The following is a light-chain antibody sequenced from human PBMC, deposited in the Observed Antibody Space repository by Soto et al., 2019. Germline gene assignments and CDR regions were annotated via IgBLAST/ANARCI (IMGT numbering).Light chain of an antibody. J-gene: IGLJ1*01. Sequence: QSVLTQPPSVSGAPGQRVTISCTGSSSNIGAGYAVHWYQQLPGTAPKLLIYNNLNRPSGVPDRFAGYRSGTSASLAITGLHAEDEADYYCQTLDSSMNVYVFGPGTKVTVL. CDR1: SSNIGAGYA. CDR3: QTLDSSMNVYV. CDR2: NNL. V-gene: IGLV1-40*01.